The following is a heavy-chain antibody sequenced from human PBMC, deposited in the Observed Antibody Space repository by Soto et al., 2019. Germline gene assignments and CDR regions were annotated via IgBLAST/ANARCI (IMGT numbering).Heavy chain of an antibody. D-gene: IGHD4-17*01. J-gene: IGHJ4*02. CDR3: ARDRGPYGDYPTFDY. CDR1: GGSISSYY. V-gene: IGHV4-59*01. CDR2: IYYSGST. Sequence: SETLSLTCTVSGGSISSYYWSWIRQPPGKGLEWIGYIYYSGSTNYNPSLKSRVTISVDTSKNQFSLKLSSVTAADTAVYYCARDRGPYGDYPTFDYWGQGTLVTVSS.